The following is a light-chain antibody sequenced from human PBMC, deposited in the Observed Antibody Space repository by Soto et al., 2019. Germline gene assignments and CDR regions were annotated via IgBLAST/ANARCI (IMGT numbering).Light chain of an antibody. CDR3: QPYNNWPLT. CDR2: ATS. V-gene: IGKV3D-15*01. J-gene: IGKJ4*01. Sequence: IVLTQSPATLSLSPGERATLSCRASQSVSTYLAWYQQKPGQAPRLLIYATSSRATGIPDRFSGSGSGTEFTLTVSSLQSEDFAVYYCQPYNNWPLTFGGGTKVDIK. CDR1: QSVSTY.